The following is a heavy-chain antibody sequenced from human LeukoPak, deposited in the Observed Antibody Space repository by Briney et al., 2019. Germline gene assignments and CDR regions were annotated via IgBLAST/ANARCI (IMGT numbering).Heavy chain of an antibody. D-gene: IGHD3-22*01. V-gene: IGHV3-7*01. CDR3: ARKRWHDSTEFDY. CDR1: GITFSRYW. CDR2: IKQDGGEK. Sequence: GGSLRLSCVDSGITFSRYWMSWVRQAPGKGLEWVANIKQDGGEKYYVDSVKGRFTISGDNAKNSLYLQMNSLRDEDTAVYYCARKRWHDSTEFDYWGQGTLVTVSS. J-gene: IGHJ4*02.